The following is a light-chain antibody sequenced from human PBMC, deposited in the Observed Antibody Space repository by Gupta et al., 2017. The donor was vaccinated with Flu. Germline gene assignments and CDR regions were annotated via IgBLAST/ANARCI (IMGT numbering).Light chain of an antibody. V-gene: IGLV2-14*01. CDR2: EVS. CDR1: SSDVGGYNS. Sequence: QSALTQPASVSGSPGQSITISCTGTSSDVGGYNSVSWYQQHPGKAPKLMIYEVSNRPPGVSNRFSGSKSGNTGSLTISGLQAEDEGDYYCSSYTSSTTLVVFGGGTKLTVL. J-gene: IGLJ2*01. CDR3: SSYTSSTTLVV.